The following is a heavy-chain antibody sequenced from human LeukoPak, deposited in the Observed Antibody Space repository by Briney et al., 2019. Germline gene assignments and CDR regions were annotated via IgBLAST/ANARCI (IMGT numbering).Heavy chain of an antibody. CDR2: FDPEDGET. J-gene: IGHJ4*02. D-gene: IGHD6-19*01. CDR3: ATEIEGSGMHYFDY. V-gene: IGHV1-24*01. Sequence: ASVKVSCKVSGYTLTELSMHWVRQAPGKGLEWMGGFDPEDGETIYAQKFQGRVTMTEDTSTDTAYMDLSSLRSEDTAVYYCATEIEGSGMHYFDYWGQGTLVTVSS. CDR1: GYTLTELS.